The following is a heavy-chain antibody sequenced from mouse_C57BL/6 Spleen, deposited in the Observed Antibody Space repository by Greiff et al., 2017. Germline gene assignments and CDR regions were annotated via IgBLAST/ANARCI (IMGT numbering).Heavy chain of an antibody. Sequence: VQLQQPGAELVMPGASVKLSCKASGYTFTSYWMHWVKQRPGQGLEWIGEIDPSDSYTNYNQKFKGKSTLTVDKSSSTAYMQLSSLTSEDSAVYYCARRGSNWDYWGQGTTLTVSS. D-gene: IGHD2-5*01. CDR2: IDPSDSYT. CDR3: ARRGSNWDY. V-gene: IGHV1-69*01. J-gene: IGHJ2*01. CDR1: GYTFTSYW.